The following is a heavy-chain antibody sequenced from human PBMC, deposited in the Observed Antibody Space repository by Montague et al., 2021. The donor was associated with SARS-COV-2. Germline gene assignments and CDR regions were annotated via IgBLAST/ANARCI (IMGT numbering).Heavy chain of an antibody. V-gene: IGHV4-59*01. CDR2: ISDSGST. CDR1: GTSITSYY. J-gene: IGHJ6*02. Sequence: SETLSLTCSVSGTSITSYYWNWIRQPPGKGLEWIGYISDSGSTNYSPSLKSRVTMSVDTSKNQMSLKLTSVTAADTAVYYCARGCLSYFCAGSYCYGMDVWGQGTTVTVSS. D-gene: IGHD3-10*01. CDR3: ARGCLSYFCAGSYCYGMDV.